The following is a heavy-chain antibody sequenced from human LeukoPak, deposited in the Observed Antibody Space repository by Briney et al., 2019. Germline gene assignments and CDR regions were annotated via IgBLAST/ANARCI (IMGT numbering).Heavy chain of an antibody. CDR1: GFTVSSNY. CDR2: TYSGGST. V-gene: IGHV3-53*01. CDR3: AELGITMIGGV. Sequence: GGSLRLSCAASGFTVSSNYMSWVRQAPGKGLEWVSVTYSGGSTYYADSVKGRFTISRDNSKNTLYLQMNSLRAEDTAVYYCAELGITMIGGVWGKGTTVTISS. D-gene: IGHD3-10*02. J-gene: IGHJ6*04.